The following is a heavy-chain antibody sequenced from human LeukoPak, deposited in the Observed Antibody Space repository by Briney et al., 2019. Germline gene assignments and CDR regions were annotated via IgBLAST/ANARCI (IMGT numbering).Heavy chain of an antibody. CDR2: IRYDGNNK. D-gene: IGHD2-15*01. CDR3: AKVRYCSGVNCYPDDN. Sequence: GGSLRLSCAASGFTFSDYSMHWVRQAPGKGLNWVAFIRYDGNNKYYADSVKGRFTISSDNSKNMLYLEMNSLSTEDTAVYYCAKVRYCSGVNCYPDDNWGQGTLVTVSS. V-gene: IGHV3-30*02. CDR1: GFTFSDYS. J-gene: IGHJ4*02.